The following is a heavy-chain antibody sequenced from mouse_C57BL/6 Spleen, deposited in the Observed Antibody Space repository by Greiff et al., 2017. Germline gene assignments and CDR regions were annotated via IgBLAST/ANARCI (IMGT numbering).Heavy chain of an antibody. V-gene: IGHV3-8*01. CDR1: GYSITSDY. CDR3: ARKDYGSPWYFDV. CDR2: ISYSGST. Sequence: DVKLVESGPGLAKPSQTLSLTCSVTGYSITSDYWNWIRKFPGNKLEYMGYISYSGSTYYNPSLKSRISITRDTSKNQYYLQLNSVTTEDTATYYCARKDYGSPWYFDVWGTGTTVTVSS. D-gene: IGHD1-1*01. J-gene: IGHJ1*03.